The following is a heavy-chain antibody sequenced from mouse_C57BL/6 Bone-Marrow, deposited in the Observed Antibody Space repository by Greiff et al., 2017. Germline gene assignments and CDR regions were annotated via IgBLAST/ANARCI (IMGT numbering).Heavy chain of an antibody. J-gene: IGHJ3*01. D-gene: IGHD2-3*01. Sequence: DVKLVESGGGLVQPGGSLKLSCAASGFTFSDYGMAWVRQAPRKGPEWVAFISNLAYSIYYADTVTGRFTISRENAKNTLYLEMSSLRSEDTAMYYCASLGGYYGWFAYWGQGTLVTVSA. CDR2: ISNLAYSI. CDR1: GFTFSDYG. CDR3: ASLGGYYGWFAY. V-gene: IGHV5-15*01.